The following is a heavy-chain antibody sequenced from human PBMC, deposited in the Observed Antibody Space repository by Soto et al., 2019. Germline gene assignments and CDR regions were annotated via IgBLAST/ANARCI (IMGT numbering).Heavy chain of an antibody. V-gene: IGHV3-23*01. CDR2: ISGSGGST. CDR1: GFTFGSYD. Sequence: GGSLRLSCAASGFTFGSYDMSWVRQAPGKGLEWVSAISGSGGSTYYADSVKGRFTISRDNSKNTLYLQMNSLRAEDTAVYYCAKVRIGYFDYWGQGTLVTVSS. D-gene: IGHD3-10*01. CDR3: AKVRIGYFDY. J-gene: IGHJ4*02.